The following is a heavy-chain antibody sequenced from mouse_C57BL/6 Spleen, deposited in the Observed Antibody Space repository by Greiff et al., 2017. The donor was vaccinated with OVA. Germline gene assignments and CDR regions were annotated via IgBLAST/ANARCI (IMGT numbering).Heavy chain of an antibody. CDR2: IDPSDSYT. J-gene: IGHJ2*01. CDR1: GYTFTSYW. D-gene: IGHD1-1*01. CDR3: ARSGITTVVDY. Sequence: QVQLQQPGAELVMPGASVKLSCKASGYTFTSYWMHWVKQSPGQGLEWIGEIDPSDSYTNYNQKFKGKSTLTVDKSSSTAYMQLSSLTSEDSAVYYCARSGITTVVDYWGQGTTLTVSS. V-gene: IGHV1-69*01.